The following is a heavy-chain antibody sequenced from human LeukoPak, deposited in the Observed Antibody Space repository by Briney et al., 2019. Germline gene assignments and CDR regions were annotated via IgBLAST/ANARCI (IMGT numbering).Heavy chain of an antibody. V-gene: IGHV4-59*01. CDR3: ARDSSGWYHWFDP. Sequence: SETLSLTCAVYGGSFSGYYWSWIRRPPGKGLEWIGYISYSGSTNYNPSLKSRVTISVDTSKSQFSLKLTSVTAADTAVYYCARDSSGWYHWFDPWGQGTQVTVSS. CDR1: GGSFSGYY. CDR2: ISYSGST. J-gene: IGHJ5*02. D-gene: IGHD6-19*01.